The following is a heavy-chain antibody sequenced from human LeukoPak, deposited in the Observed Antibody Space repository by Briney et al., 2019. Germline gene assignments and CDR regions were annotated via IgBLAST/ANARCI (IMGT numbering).Heavy chain of an antibody. J-gene: IGHJ6*02. CDR2: IYYDGNNK. V-gene: IGHV3-33*01. D-gene: IGHD3-10*01. Sequence: GGSLRLSCAASGFTFSGYGMHWVRLAPSKGLEWVAVIYYDGNNKYYAASVNGRFTISRDNPKNTLYLQMNSLRAEDTAVYYCARWGSGTYNAYDHYGMDVWGQGTTVTVSS. CDR3: ARWGSGTYNAYDHYGMDV. CDR1: GFTFSGYG.